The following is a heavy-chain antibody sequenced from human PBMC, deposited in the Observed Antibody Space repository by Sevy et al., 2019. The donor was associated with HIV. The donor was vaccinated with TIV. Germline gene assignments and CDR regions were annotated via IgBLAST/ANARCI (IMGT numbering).Heavy chain of an antibody. Sequence: GGSLRLSCAASGFTFSIYWMHWVRQVPGKGLAWVSRINSDGSSTRYADSVKGRFTFSRDNAKNTLYLQMNSMRADDKAVYYCVGEGVGGYSYGFDYWGQGTLVTVSS. V-gene: IGHV3-74*01. CDR1: GFTFSIYW. D-gene: IGHD5-18*01. J-gene: IGHJ4*02. CDR3: VGEGVGGYSYGFDY. CDR2: INSDGSST.